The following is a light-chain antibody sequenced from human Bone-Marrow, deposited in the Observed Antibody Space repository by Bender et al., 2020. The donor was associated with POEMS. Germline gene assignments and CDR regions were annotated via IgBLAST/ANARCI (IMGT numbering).Light chain of an antibody. CDR2: DVS. CDR3: CSYAGSDSYV. J-gene: IGLJ1*01. Sequence: QSALTQPPSASGSPGQSVTISCTGTSSDVGGYDYVSWYQQHPGKAPKLMIYDVSDRPSGISNRFSGSKSGNTASLTISGLQAEDEADYYCCSYAGSDSYVFGSGTKVTVL. CDR1: SSDVGGYDY. V-gene: IGLV2-14*03.